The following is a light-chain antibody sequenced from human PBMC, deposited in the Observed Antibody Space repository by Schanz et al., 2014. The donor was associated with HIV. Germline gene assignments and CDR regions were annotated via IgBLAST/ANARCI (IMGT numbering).Light chain of an antibody. CDR2: EVN. J-gene: IGLJ3*02. CDR3: SSYAGSNNFWV. Sequence: QSALTQPPSASGSPGQSVTISCTGTSSDVGGYKYVSWYQQHPGKAPKLMIYEVNQRPSGVPDRFSGSKSGNTASLTVSGLQAEDEADYYCSSYAGSNNFWVFGGGTKLTVL. V-gene: IGLV2-8*01. CDR1: SSDVGGYKY.